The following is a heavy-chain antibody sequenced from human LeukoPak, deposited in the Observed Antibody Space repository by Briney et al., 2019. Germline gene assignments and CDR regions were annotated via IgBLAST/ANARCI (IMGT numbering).Heavy chain of an antibody. V-gene: IGHV4-34*01. CDR3: AREALYYDYVWGSYRPFDY. Sequence: KASETLSLTCAVYGGSFSGYYWSWIRQPPGKGLEWIGEINHSGSTNYNPSLKSRVTISVDTSKNQFSLKLSSVTAADTAVYYCAREALYYDYVWGSYRPFDYWGQGTLVTVSS. D-gene: IGHD3-16*02. CDR2: INHSGST. CDR1: GGSFSGYY. J-gene: IGHJ4*02.